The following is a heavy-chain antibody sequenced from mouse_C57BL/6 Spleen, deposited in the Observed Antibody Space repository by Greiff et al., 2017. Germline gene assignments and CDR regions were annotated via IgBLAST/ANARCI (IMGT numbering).Heavy chain of an antibody. V-gene: IGHV1-81*01. D-gene: IGHD1-1*01. Sequence: VQLQQSGAELARPGASVKLSCTASGYTFTSYGMSWVKQRTGQGLEWIGEIYPSSGNTYYNEKFKGKATLTADKSSSTAYMELRSLTSEDSAVLFCGITTVVGDYYAKDDWGQGTSVTVSS. CDR3: GITTVVGDYYAKDD. CDR2: IYPSSGNT. J-gene: IGHJ4*01. CDR1: GYTFTSYG.